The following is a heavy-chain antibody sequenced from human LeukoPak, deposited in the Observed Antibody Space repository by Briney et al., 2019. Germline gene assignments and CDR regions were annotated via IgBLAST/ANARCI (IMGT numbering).Heavy chain of an antibody. CDR3: AKWGVCGSCSFDY. V-gene: IGHV3-23*01. J-gene: IGHJ4*02. D-gene: IGHD2-15*01. CDR1: GFTFNSYA. CDR2: ISGSGGST. Sequence: GGSLRLSCAASGFTFNSYAMSWVRQAPGKGLEWVSAISGSGGSTYYADSVKGRFTISRDNSKNTLYLQMNSLRAEDTAVYYCAKWGVCGSCSFDYWGQGTLVTVSS.